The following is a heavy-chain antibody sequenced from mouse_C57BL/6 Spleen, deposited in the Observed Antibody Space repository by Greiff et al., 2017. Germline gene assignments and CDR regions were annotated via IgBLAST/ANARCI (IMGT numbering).Heavy chain of an antibody. CDR2: IYPGDGDT. CDR3: ARERVQVFAY. Sequence: VKLMESGPELVKPGASVKISCKASGYAFSSSWMNWVKQRPGKGLEWIGRIYPGDGDTTSNGQFKGKATLTADKSSSTAYMQLSSLTSEDSAVYFCARERVQVFAYWGQGTLVTVSA. CDR1: GYAFSSSW. D-gene: IGHD3-2*02. J-gene: IGHJ3*01. V-gene: IGHV1-82*01.